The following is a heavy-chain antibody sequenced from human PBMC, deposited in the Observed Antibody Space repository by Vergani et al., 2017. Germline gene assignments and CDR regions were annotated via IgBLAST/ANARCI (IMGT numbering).Heavy chain of an antibody. J-gene: IGHJ3*02. CDR1: GGPISSSSYY. CDR2: IYYSGST. CDR3: AGSSTTWRYAFDI. V-gene: IGHV4-39*07. D-gene: IGHD2-2*01. Sequence: QLQLQESGPGLVKPSETLSLTCTVSGGPISSSSYYWGWIRQPPGKGLEWIGSIYYSGSTYYNPSPKSRVTISVDTSKNQFSLKLSSVTAADTAVYYCAGSSTTWRYAFDIWGQGTMVTVSS.